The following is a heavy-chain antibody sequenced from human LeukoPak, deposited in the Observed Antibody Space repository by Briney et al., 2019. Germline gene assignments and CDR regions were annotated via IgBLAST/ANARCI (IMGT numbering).Heavy chain of an antibody. CDR2: IIPIFGTA. J-gene: IGHJ3*02. CDR3: ARESPAGFWSGYYPEAFDI. V-gene: IGHV1-69*05. CDR1: GGTFSSYA. D-gene: IGHD3-3*01. Sequence: SVKVSCKASGGTFSSYAISWVRQAPGQGLEWMGGIIPIFGTANYAQKFQGRVTITTDESTSTAYMELSSLRSEDTAVYYCARESPAGFWSGYYPEAFDIWGQGTMVTVSS.